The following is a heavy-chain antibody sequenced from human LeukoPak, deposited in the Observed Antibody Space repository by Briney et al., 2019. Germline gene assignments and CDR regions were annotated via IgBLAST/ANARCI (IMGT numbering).Heavy chain of an antibody. V-gene: IGHV3-23*01. Sequence: PGGTLRLSCAASGFTFSSYGMSWVRQAPGKGLEWVSAISGSGGSTYYADSVKGRFTISRDNSKNTLYLQMNSLRAEDTAVYYCVGGYSIGSFGYWGQGTLVTVSS. CDR3: VGGYSIGSFGY. D-gene: IGHD5-18*01. CDR1: GFTFSSYG. J-gene: IGHJ4*02. CDR2: ISGSGGST.